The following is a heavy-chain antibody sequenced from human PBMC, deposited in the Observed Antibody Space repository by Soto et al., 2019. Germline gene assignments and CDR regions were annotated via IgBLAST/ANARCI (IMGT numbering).Heavy chain of an antibody. CDR3: ARLLNWFDP. CDR2: IYYSGST. Sequence: SETLSLTCTVSGGSISSSSYYWGWIRQPPGKGLEWIGSIYYSGSTYYNPSLKSRVTISVDTSKNQFSLKLSSVTAADTAVYYCARLLNWFDPWGQGTLVTVSS. V-gene: IGHV4-39*01. J-gene: IGHJ5*02. D-gene: IGHD3-10*01. CDR1: GGSISSSSYY.